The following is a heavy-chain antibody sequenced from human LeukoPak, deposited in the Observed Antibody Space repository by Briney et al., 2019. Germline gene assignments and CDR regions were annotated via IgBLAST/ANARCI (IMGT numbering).Heavy chain of an antibody. CDR3: ARKGLPDY. Sequence: PGGSLRLSCAASGFTFSSYAMSWVRQAPGKGLEWVSAISGSGGSTYYADSVKGRFTISRDNAKNSLYLQMNSLRVEDTALYYCARKGLPDYWGQGTLVTVSS. V-gene: IGHV3-23*01. CDR1: GFTFSSYA. J-gene: IGHJ4*02. CDR2: ISGSGGST.